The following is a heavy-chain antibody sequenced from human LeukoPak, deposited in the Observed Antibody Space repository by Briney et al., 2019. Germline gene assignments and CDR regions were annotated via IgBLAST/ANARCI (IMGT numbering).Heavy chain of an antibody. CDR3: ARLDGSGSGSFFDY. Sequence: SETLSLTCAVYGGSFSGYYWSWIRQPPGKGLEWIGYFYYNGITNYNPSLKSRVTISPDTSKNQFTLKLTSVTAADTAVYYCARLDGSGSGSFFDYWGQGTLVTVSS. CDR1: GGSFSGYY. J-gene: IGHJ4*02. CDR2: FYYNGIT. D-gene: IGHD3-10*01. V-gene: IGHV4-59*08.